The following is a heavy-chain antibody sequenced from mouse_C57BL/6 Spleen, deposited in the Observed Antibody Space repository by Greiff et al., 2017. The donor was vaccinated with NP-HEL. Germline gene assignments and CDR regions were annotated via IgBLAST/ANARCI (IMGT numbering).Heavy chain of an antibody. V-gene: IGHV5-17*01. J-gene: IGHJ2*01. CDR3: ARSIVTTVVAHYFDY. D-gene: IGHD1-1*01. CDR1: GFTFSDYG. Sequence: EVQLVESGGGLVKPGGSLKLSCAASGFTFSDYGMHWVRQAPEKGLEWVAYISSGSSTISYADTVKGRFTISRDNAKNTLFLQMTSLRSEDTAMYYCARSIVTTVVAHYFDYWGQGTTLTVSS. CDR2: ISSGSSTI.